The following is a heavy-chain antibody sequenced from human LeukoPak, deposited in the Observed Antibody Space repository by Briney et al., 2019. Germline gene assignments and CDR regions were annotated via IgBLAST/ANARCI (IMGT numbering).Heavy chain of an antibody. CDR1: GGSISSYY. D-gene: IGHD3-3*01. Sequence: SETLSLTCTVSGGSISSYYWSWIRQPPGKGLEWIGYIYYSGSTNYNPSLKSRVTISVDTSKNQFSLKLSSVTAADTAAYYCARFGVVEVADVWGQGTTVTVSS. J-gene: IGHJ6*02. V-gene: IGHV4-59*01. CDR3: ARFGVVEVADV. CDR2: IYYSGST.